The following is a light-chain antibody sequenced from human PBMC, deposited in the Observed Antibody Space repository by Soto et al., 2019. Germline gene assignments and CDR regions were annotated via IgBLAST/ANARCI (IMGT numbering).Light chain of an antibody. Sequence: EIVMTQSPATLSVSPGERATLSCRASQSVSSNLAWYQQKPGQPPRLLIYGASTRAAGIPARFSGSRSGTEFTLTISSLQSEDFAVYYCQQYNDWPSLTVGGGTKVEIK. CDR3: QQYNDWPSLT. CDR2: GAS. V-gene: IGKV3-15*01. J-gene: IGKJ4*01. CDR1: QSVSSN.